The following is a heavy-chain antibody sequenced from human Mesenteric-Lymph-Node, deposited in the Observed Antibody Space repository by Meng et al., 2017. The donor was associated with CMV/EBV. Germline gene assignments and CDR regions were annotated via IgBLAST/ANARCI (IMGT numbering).Heavy chain of an antibody. V-gene: IGHV3-53*01. J-gene: IGHJ6*02. Sequence: GESLKISCAASGFTVSSNYMSWVRQAPGKGLEWVSVIYSGGSTYYADSVKGRFTISRDNSKNTLYLQMNSLRAEDTAVYYCATSRGKAGGYYYYYGMDVWGQGTTVTVSS. CDR1: GFTVSSNY. CDR2: IYSGGST. CDR3: ATSRGKAGGYYYYYGMDV. D-gene: IGHD3-16*01.